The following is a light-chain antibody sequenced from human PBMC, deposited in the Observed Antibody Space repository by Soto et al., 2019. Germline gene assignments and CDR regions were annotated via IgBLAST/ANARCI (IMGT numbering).Light chain of an antibody. CDR2: KAS. CDR1: QTISSW. Sequence: DIQMTQSPSTLSASIGDRVTITCRVSQTISSWLAWYQQKPGKAPKLLTYKASTLKSGVPSRFSGSGSGTEFTLTISSLQPDDFATYYCQHYNSYSEVFGQGTKV. J-gene: IGKJ1*01. CDR3: QHYNSYSEV. V-gene: IGKV1-5*03.